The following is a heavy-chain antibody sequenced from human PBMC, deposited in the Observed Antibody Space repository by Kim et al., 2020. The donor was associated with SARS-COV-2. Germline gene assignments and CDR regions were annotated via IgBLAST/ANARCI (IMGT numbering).Heavy chain of an antibody. CDR3: ARDLATGGGDTPGEAFDI. CDR1: GGSISSSNW. Sequence: SETLSLTCAVSGGSISSSNWWSWVRQPPGKGLEWIGEIYHSGSTNYNPSLKSRVTISVDKSKNQFSLKLSSVTAADTAVYYCARDLATGGGDTPGEAFDIWGQGTMVTVSS. V-gene: IGHV4-4*02. CDR2: IYHSGST. D-gene: IGHD2-8*02. J-gene: IGHJ3*02.